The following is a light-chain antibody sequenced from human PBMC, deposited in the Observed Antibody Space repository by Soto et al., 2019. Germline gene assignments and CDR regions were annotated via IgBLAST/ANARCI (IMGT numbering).Light chain of an antibody. CDR1: QTVRNNY. CDR3: QQRTNWPPGIT. Sequence: EIVLTQSPGTLSLSPGERATLSCRASQTVRNNYLAWYQQKPGQAPRLLIYGASSRATGIPDRFSGSGSGTDFTLTISSLEPEDFAVYYCQQRTNWPPGITFGQGTRLEIK. J-gene: IGKJ5*01. CDR2: GAS. V-gene: IGKV3D-20*02.